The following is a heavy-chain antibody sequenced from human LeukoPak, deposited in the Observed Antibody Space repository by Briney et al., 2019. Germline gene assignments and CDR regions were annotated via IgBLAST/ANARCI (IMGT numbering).Heavy chain of an antibody. V-gene: IGHV1-69*04. D-gene: IGHD5-12*01. Sequence: SVKVSCKASGGTFSSYAISWVRQAPGQGLEWMGRIIPILGIANYAQKFQGRVTITADKSTSTAYMELSSLRSEDTAVYYCARELDWRGYPDYWGQGTLVTVSS. CDR3: ARELDWRGYPDY. CDR2: IIPILGIA. J-gene: IGHJ4*02. CDR1: GGTFSSYA.